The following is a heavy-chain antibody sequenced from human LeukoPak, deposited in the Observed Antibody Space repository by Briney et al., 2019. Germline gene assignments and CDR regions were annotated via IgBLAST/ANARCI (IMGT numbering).Heavy chain of an antibody. CDR2: ISSSSSYI. Sequence: PGGSLRLSCAASGFTFSSYRMNWVRQAPGKGLEWVSSISSSSSYIYYADSVKGRFTISRDNAKNSLYLQMNSLRAEDTAVYYCARIIWGCSSTSCYNMDYWGQGTLVTVSS. J-gene: IGHJ4*02. CDR3: ARIIWGCSSTSCYNMDY. V-gene: IGHV3-21*01. D-gene: IGHD2-2*02. CDR1: GFTFSSYR.